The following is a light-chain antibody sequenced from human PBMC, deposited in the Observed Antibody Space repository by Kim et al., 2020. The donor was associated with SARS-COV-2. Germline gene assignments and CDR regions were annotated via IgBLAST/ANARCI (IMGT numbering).Light chain of an antibody. J-gene: IGKJ4*01. V-gene: IGKV1-33*01. CDR1: QDISTY. Sequence: DIQMTQSPSSLSASVGDRVTITCQASQDISTYFNWYQHKPGKAPKLLIYAASHLKTGVPSRFSGNGSGTDFSFTISSLQPEDIATYYCQQYDNLPLTFGEGPGWISN. CDR2: AAS. CDR3: QQYDNLPLT.